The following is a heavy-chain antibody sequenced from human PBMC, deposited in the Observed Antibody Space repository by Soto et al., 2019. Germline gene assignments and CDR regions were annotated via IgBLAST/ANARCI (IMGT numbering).Heavy chain of an antibody. D-gene: IGHD4-17*01. Sequence: PGGSLRLSCAASGISLNAHIMSWVRQAPGKGLEWVSAISASGGDTYHADSVKGRFTISRDNSIDTLYLQMSSLRTEDTALYYCARPRGYGIFDAYDIWSQGAMVTVSS. CDR3: ARPRGYGIFDAYDI. CDR1: GISLNAHI. J-gene: IGHJ3*02. V-gene: IGHV3-23*01. CDR2: ISASGGDT.